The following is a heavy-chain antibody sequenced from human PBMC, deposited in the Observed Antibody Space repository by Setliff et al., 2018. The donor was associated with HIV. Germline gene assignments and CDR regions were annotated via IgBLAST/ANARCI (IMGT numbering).Heavy chain of an antibody. J-gene: IGHJ5*01. Sequence: GGSLRLSCAASGFTLSSYWMSWVRQAPGKGLEWVANIKEDGSDENYADSVKGRFTISRDNSKNSLYLQMNSLRVEDTAVYYCARPLLRTNTVYGILGNWFDSWGRGTLVTVSS. CDR3: ARPLLRTNTVYGILGNWFDS. D-gene: IGHD2-8*01. V-gene: IGHV3-7*03. CDR1: GFTLSSYW. CDR2: IKEDGSDE.